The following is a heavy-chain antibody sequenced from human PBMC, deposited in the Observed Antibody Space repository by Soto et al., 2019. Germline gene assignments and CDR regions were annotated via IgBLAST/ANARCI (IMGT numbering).Heavy chain of an antibody. CDR2: IDWDDDK. D-gene: IGHD3-10*01. CDR1: GFSLSTSGMC. J-gene: IGHJ6*03. Sequence: SGPTLVKPTQTLTLTCTFSGFSLSTSGMCVSWIRQPPGKALEWLARIDWDDDKYYSTSLKTRLTISKDTSKNQVVLTMTNMDPVDTATYYCAHGSANLLWFGEPSDYYMDVWGKGTTVTVSS. V-gene: IGHV2-70*11. CDR3: AHGSANLLWFGEPSDYYMDV.